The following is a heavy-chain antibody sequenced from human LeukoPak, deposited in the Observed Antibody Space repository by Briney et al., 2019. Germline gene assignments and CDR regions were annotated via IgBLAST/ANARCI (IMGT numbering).Heavy chain of an antibody. J-gene: IGHJ4*02. V-gene: IGHV3-7*01. CDR2: IKQGGSEK. D-gene: IGHD2-8*01. CDR1: GFTFSSYW. Sequence: PGGSLRLSCAASGFTFSSYWMSWVRQAPGQGLEWVANIKQGGSEKYYVDSVKGRFTISRDNAKNSLYLQMNSLRAEDTAVYYCAREMGFSPYFDYWGQGTLVTVSS. CDR3: AREMGFSPYFDY.